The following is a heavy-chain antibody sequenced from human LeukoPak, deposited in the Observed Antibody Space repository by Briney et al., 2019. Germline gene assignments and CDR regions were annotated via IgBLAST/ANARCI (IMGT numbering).Heavy chain of an antibody. CDR1: GGSMSSSSYY. J-gene: IGHJ5*02. Sequence: PSETLSLTCTVSGGSMSSSSYYWGWIGQPPGKRLEWIGSIYYSGSTYYNPSLKSRVTISVDTSKNQFSLKLSSVTAADTAVYYCASRYYGSGSYRGWFDPWGQGTLVTVSS. D-gene: IGHD3-10*01. CDR3: ASRYYGSGSYRGWFDP. CDR2: IYYSGST. V-gene: IGHV4-39*01.